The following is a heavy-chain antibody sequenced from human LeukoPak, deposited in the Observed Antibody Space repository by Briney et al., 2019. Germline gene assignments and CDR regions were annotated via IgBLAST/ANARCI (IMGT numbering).Heavy chain of an antibody. CDR2: IYYSGST. CDR3: ARDRYGSYGLDY. Sequence: SGTLSLTCTVSGGSISSYYGSWIRKPPGKGLEWIGYIYYSGSTNYNPSLKSRVTISVDTSKNQFSLKLSSVTAADTAVYYCARDRYGSYGLDYWGQGTLVTVSS. V-gene: IGHV4-59*01. D-gene: IGHD5-18*01. CDR1: GGSISSYY. J-gene: IGHJ4*02.